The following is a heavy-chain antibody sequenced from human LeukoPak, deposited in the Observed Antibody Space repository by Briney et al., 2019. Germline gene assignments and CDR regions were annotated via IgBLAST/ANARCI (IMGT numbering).Heavy chain of an antibody. CDR2: ISSSSSYI. V-gene: IGHV3-21*01. CDR3: ARDGDFWGTFDP. Sequence: GGSLRLSCAASGFTFSSYSMNWVRQAPGKGLEWVSSISSSSSYIYYADSVKGRFTISRDNAKNSLYLQMNSLRAEDTAVYYCARDGDFWGTFDPWGQGTLVTVSS. J-gene: IGHJ5*02. D-gene: IGHD3-3*01. CDR1: GFTFSSYS.